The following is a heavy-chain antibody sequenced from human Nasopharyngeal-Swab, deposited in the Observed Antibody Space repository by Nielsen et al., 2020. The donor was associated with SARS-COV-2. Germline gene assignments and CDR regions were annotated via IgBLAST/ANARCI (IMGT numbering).Heavy chain of an antibody. CDR3: AKASVDYSGSGSYSDY. CDR2: ISGSGGST. Sequence: GGSLRLSCAASGITFSNYAMSWVRQAPGKGLEWVSAISGSGGSTYYADSVKGRFTPSRDNSKNTLYLQMNSLRVEDTAVYYCAKASVDYSGSGSYSDYWGQGTLVTVSS. V-gene: IGHV3-23*01. CDR1: GITFSNYA. D-gene: IGHD3-10*01. J-gene: IGHJ4*02.